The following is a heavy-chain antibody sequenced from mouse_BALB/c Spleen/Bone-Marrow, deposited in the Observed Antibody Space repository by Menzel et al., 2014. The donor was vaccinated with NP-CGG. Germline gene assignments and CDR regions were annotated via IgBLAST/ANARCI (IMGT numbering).Heavy chain of an antibody. D-gene: IGHD1-1*01. CDR1: GYTFSSYW. V-gene: IGHV1-9*01. CDR2: ILPGSGST. J-gene: IGHJ1*01. CDR3: AREDGLWYFDV. Sequence: QVQLQQSGAELMKPGASVKISCKATGYTFSSYWIEWVKQRPGHGLEWIGEILPGSGSTNYNEKFKGKATFTADTSSNTAYMQLSSRTSEDSAVYYCAREDGLWYFDVWGAGTTVTVS.